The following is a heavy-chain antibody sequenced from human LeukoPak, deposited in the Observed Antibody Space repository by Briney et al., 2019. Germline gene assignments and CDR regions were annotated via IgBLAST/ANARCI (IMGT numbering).Heavy chain of an antibody. J-gene: IGHJ4*02. V-gene: IGHV3-48*02. CDR2: ITGSSRSI. CDR3: ARDELPTSGLDY. CDR1: GFIFSSYT. D-gene: IGHD6-19*01. Sequence: GGSLRLSCAASGFIFSSYTMNWVRQAPGKGLEWVSSITGSSRSIFYADSVKGRFIISRDNAKNSLYLQMNSLRDEDTAIYYCARDELPTSGLDYWGQGTLVTVSS.